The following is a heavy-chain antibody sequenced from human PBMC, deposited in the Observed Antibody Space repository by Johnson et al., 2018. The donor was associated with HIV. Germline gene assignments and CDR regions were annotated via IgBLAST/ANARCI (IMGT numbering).Heavy chain of an antibody. J-gene: IGHJ3*01. CDR3: ARDQRYCGGDCYPRDAFDV. V-gene: IGHV3-64*07. CDR2: ISNNGGST. D-gene: IGHD2-21*01. Sequence: VQLVESGGGLVQPGGSLRLSCVGSGFTFSSHAIHWVRQAPGRGLEFVSSISNNGGSTYYADSVKGRFTISRDNSKTTVYLHMGSLRPDDMAVYYCARDQRYCGGDCYPRDAFDVWGQGTMVTVSS. CDR1: GFTFSSHA.